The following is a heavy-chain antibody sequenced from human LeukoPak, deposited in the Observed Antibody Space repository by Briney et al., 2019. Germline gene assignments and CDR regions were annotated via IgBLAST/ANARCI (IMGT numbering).Heavy chain of an antibody. CDR3: ARVGLVSSGDWGEDYFDY. V-gene: IGHV4-34*01. CDR2: INHSGST. Sequence: PSETLSLTCAAYGGSFSGYYWSWIRQPPGKGLEWIGEINHSGSTNYNPPLKSRVTISVDTSKNQFSLKLSSVTAADTAVYYCARVGLVSSGDWGEDYFDYWGQGALVTVSS. CDR1: GGSFSGYY. D-gene: IGHD3-22*01. J-gene: IGHJ4*02.